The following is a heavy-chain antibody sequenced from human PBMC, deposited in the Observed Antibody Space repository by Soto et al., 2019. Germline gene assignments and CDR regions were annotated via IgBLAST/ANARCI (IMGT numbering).Heavy chain of an antibody. CDR2: ISAYNGNT. D-gene: IGHD6-19*01. J-gene: IGHJ4*02. CDR1: GYTFTSYG. V-gene: IGHV1-18*01. CDR3: ARDPPYSSKPQPDY. Sequence: GASVKVSCKASGYTFTSYGISWVRQAPGQGLEWMGWISAYNGNTNYAQKLQGRITMTKDTSTSTTNMEMRRLKSDDTDVYYCARDPPYSSKPQPDYWGQGTLVTVSS.